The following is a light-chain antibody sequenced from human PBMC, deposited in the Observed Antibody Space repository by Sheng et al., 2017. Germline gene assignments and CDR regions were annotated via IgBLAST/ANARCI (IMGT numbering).Light chain of an antibody. J-gene: IGKJ5*01. Sequence: DIVLTQSPGTLSLSPGDKATLSCRASQSVNRNYLAWYQQKPGQAPRLLIYGASSRATGIPARFSGSGSGTDFTLTISSLEPEDFAVYYCQQRSNWPPTFGQGTRLEIK. CDR3: QQRSNWPPT. CDR1: QSVNRNY. V-gene: IGKV3D-20*02. CDR2: GAS.